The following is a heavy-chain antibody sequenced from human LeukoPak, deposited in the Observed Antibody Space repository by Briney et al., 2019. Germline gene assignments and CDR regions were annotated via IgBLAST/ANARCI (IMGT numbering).Heavy chain of an antibody. Sequence: ASVKVSCKASGYTFTAYSIHWVRQAPGQGPEWMGWINPNNGGTIYAQKFQGRVTMTRDTSSSTAYMELSGLRSDDTALYYCARDETEYTSSWAYFDDWGQGTLVSVSS. CDR2: INPNNGGT. CDR1: GYTFTAYS. CDR3: ARDETEYTSSWAYFDD. V-gene: IGHV1-2*02. D-gene: IGHD6-13*01. J-gene: IGHJ4*02.